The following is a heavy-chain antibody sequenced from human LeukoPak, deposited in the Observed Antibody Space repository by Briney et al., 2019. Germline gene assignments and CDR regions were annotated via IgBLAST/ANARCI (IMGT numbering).Heavy chain of an antibody. J-gene: IGHJ4*02. CDR3: ARLSLKVLEWSPTKGKETHYFDY. CDR2: IYHSGST. D-gene: IGHD3-3*01. CDR1: GYSISSDYY. Sequence: PSETLSLTCTVSGYSISSDYYWAWIRQPPGKGLEWIGNIYHSGSTYYNPSLKSRVTILVDKSKNQFSLKLNSVTAADTAVYYCARLSLKVLEWSPTKGKETHYFDYWGQGTLVTVSS. V-gene: IGHV4-38-2*02.